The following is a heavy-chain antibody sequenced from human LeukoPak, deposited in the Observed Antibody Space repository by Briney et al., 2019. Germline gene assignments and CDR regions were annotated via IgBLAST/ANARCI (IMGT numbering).Heavy chain of an antibody. CDR2: IYWNDDK. Sequence: SGPTLVKPTQTLTLTCTFSGFSLSTSGVGVGWIRQPPGKALEWLALIYWNDDKRYSPSLKSRLTITKDTSKNQVVLTMTNMDPVVTATYYCAHLDYYDSSGYYSNLHNWFDPWGQGTLVTVSS. CDR3: AHLDYYDSSGYYSNLHNWFDP. V-gene: IGHV2-5*01. J-gene: IGHJ5*02. D-gene: IGHD3-22*01. CDR1: GFSLSTSGVG.